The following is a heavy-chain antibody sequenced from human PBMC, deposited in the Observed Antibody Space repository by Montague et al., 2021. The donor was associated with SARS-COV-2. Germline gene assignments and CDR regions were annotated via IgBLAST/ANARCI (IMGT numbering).Heavy chain of an antibody. V-gene: IGHV4-39*01. Sequence: SETLSLTCLVSGGTISTDNLYWYWAWIRQPPGKGLEWIGSIFHNGDSYYNPSLNTPVTISIDPSRNHFSLSLTSVTAPDTAVYYCAGHVSNLGAAGDYLDDWGQGTPVTVSS. CDR1: GGTISTDNLYWY. J-gene: IGHJ4*02. CDR2: IFHNGDS. CDR3: AGHVSNLGAAGDYLDD. D-gene: IGHD5/OR15-5a*01.